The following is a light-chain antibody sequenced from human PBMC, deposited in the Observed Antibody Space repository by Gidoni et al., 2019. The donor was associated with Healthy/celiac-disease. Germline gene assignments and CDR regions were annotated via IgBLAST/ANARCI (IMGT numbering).Light chain of an antibody. CDR3: QQRSNWLT. V-gene: IGKV3-11*01. Sequence: EIVLTPSPATLSLSPGERATLSCRASQSVSSYLAWYQQKPGQAPRLLIYAASNRATGIPARFSCSGSGTDFTLTISSLEPEDFAVYYCQQRSNWLTFGGGTKVEIK. J-gene: IGKJ4*01. CDR1: QSVSSY. CDR2: AAS.